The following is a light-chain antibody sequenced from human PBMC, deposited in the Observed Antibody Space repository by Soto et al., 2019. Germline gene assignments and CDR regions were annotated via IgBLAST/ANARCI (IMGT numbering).Light chain of an antibody. V-gene: IGKV1-8*01. CDR1: QGIGTY. CDR3: QQYYTYPRT. Sequence: AIRMTQSPSSLSASIGDRVTITCRASQGIGTYLAWYQQKPGKAPNLLIYAASILESGVPSRFSGSGSGSDFTLTISNLRSEDFATYYCQQYYTYPRTFGQGTKVEIK. J-gene: IGKJ1*01. CDR2: AAS.